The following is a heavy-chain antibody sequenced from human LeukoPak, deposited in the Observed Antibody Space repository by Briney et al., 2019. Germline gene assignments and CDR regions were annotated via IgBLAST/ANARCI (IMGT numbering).Heavy chain of an antibody. CDR3: ARSNYGDSYY. D-gene: IGHD4-17*01. J-gene: IGHJ4*02. CDR2: IYTSGST. CDR1: GGSISSGSYY. Sequence: SQTLSLTCTVSGGSISSGSYYWSWIRQPAGKGLEWIGRIYTSGSTNYNPSLKSRVTISVDTSKNQFSLKLGSVTAADTAVYYCARSNYGDSYYWGQGTLVTVSS. V-gene: IGHV4-61*02.